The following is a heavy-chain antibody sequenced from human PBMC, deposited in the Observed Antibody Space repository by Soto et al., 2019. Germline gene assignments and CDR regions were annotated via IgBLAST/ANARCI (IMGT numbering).Heavy chain of an antibody. Sequence: ASVKVSCKASGYTFTGYYMHWVRQAPGQGLEWMGWINPNSGGTNYVQKFQGWVTMTRDTSISTAYMELSRLRSDDTVVYYCARDLEGYSSSWYAFVIWGQGTMVTVSS. J-gene: IGHJ3*02. V-gene: IGHV1-2*04. CDR2: INPNSGGT. D-gene: IGHD6-13*01. CDR3: ARDLEGYSSSWYAFVI. CDR1: GYTFTGYY.